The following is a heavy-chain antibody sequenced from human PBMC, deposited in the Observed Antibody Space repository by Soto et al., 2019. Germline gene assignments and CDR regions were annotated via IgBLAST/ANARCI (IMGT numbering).Heavy chain of an antibody. V-gene: IGHV4-34*01. Sequence: SETLSLTCAVYGGSFSGYYWSWIRQPPGKGLEWIGEINHSGSTNYNPSLKSRVTISVDTSKNQFSLKLSSVAAADTAVYYCAREGSWYSPFFWWFDPWGQGTLVTVSS. J-gene: IGHJ5*02. D-gene: IGHD6-13*01. CDR3: AREGSWYSPFFWWFDP. CDR1: GGSFSGYY. CDR2: INHSGST.